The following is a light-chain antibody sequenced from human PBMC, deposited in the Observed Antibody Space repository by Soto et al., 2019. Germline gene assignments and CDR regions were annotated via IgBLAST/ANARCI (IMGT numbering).Light chain of an antibody. CDR3: SSYAGSHVV. Sequence: QSALIQPASVSGSPGQSITISCTGTSRDVGGSNYVSWYQHHPHRAPKLLIYEVSYRPSGVSSRFSGSKSGNTASLTISGLQAEDEADYYCSSYAGSHVVFGGGTKLTVL. V-gene: IGLV2-14*01. J-gene: IGLJ2*01. CDR1: SRDVGGSNY. CDR2: EVS.